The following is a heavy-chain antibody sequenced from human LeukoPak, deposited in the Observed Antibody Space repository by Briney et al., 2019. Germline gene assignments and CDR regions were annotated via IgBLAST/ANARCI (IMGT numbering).Heavy chain of an antibody. CDR2: IYYSGST. J-gene: IGHJ6*03. CDR1: GGSFSGYY. D-gene: IGHD3-22*01. V-gene: IGHV4-59*01. Sequence: PSETLSLTCAVYGGSFSGYYWTWIRQPPGKGLEWIGYIYYSGSTDYNPSLKSRVTISVDTSKNQFSLKLSSVTAADTAVYYCASSDKYYYDSSGHTISYYYYMDVWGKGTTVTVSS. CDR3: ASSDKYYYDSSGHTISYYYYMDV.